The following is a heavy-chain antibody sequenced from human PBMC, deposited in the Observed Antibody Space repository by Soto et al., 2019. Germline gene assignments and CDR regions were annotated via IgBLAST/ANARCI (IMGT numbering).Heavy chain of an antibody. Sequence: QLQLQESGPGLVKPSETLSLTCTVSGGSISSSSYYWGWIRQPPGKGLEWIGSIYYSGSTYYNPSLTSRVTISVDTSKNHIALKLSSVPAADTAVYYCARPVLTGYFYYFAYWGEGTLVTVSS. CDR3: ARPVLTGYFYYFAY. D-gene: IGHD3-9*01. CDR1: GGSISSSSYY. J-gene: IGHJ4*02. V-gene: IGHV4-39*02. CDR2: IYYSGST.